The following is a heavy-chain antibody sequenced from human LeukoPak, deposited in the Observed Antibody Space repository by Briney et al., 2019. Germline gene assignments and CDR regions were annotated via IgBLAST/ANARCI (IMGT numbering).Heavy chain of an antibody. CDR3: ARDQSDFWSGYYGDYYYMDV. D-gene: IGHD3-3*01. J-gene: IGHJ6*03. Sequence: KPSETLSLTCAVYGGSFSGYYWSWIRQPPGKGLEWIGEINHSGSTNYNPSLKSRVTISVDTSKNQFSLKLSSVTAADTAVYYCARDQSDFWSGYYGDYYYMDVWGKGTTVTVSS. V-gene: IGHV4-34*01. CDR1: GGSFSGYY. CDR2: INHSGST.